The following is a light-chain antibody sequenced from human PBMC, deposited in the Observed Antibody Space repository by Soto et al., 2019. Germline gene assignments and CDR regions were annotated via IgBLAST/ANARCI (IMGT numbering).Light chain of an antibody. CDR2: AAS. Sequence: DIQLTQSPSFLSASVGDRVTITCRASQDISDYVALYQQRPGKAPKLLIYAASTLQSGVPSRFSGSGSGTEFTLTISSLQPEEFATDAGQQLNSYPLTFGGGTKVESK. CDR3: QQLNSYPLT. J-gene: IGKJ4*01. V-gene: IGKV1-9*01. CDR1: QDISDY.